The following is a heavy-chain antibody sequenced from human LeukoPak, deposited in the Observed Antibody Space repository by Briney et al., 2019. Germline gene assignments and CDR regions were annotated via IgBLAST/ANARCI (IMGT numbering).Heavy chain of an antibody. D-gene: IGHD6-19*01. CDR3: ARDRYPGIAVAAMNWFDP. CDR1: GGSFSGYY. J-gene: IGHJ5*02. V-gene: IGHV4-4*07. Sequence: PSETLSLTCAVYGGSFSGYYWSWIRQPAGKGLEWIGRIYTSGSTNYNPSLKSRVTMSVDTSKNQFSLKLSSVTAADTAVYYCARDRYPGIAVAAMNWFDPWGQGTLVAVSS. CDR2: IYTSGST.